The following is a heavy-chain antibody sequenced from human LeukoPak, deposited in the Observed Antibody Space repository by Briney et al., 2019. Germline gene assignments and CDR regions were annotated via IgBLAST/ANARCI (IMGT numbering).Heavy chain of an antibody. J-gene: IGHJ4*02. CDR2: IIPIFGTA. D-gene: IGHD3-10*01. CDR3: ARARSVYYYGSGSYRLFDY. Sequence: ASVKVSCKASGGTFCSYAISWVRQAPGQGLEWMGGIIPIFGTANYAQKFQGRVTITTDESTSTAYMELSSLRSEDTAVYYCARARSVYYYGSGSYRLFDYWGQGTLVTVSS. CDR1: GGTFCSYA. V-gene: IGHV1-69*05.